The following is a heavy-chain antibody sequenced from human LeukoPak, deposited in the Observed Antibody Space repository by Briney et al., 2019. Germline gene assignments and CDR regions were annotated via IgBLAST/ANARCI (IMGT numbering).Heavy chain of an antibody. J-gene: IGHJ4*02. Sequence: AGTLRLTCAASGFTFSSYDMSWVRQAPGKGLEWVSAISGSGGSTYYADSVKGRFTISRDNSKNTLYLQMNSLRAEDTAVYYCAKDTPSDYYPDYWGQGTLVTVSS. V-gene: IGHV3-23*01. D-gene: IGHD2-21*01. CDR1: GFTFSSYD. CDR2: ISGSGGST. CDR3: AKDTPSDYYPDY.